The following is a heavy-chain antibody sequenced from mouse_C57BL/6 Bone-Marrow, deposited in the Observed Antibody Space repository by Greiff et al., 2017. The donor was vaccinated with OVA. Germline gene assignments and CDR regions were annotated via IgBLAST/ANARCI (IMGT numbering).Heavy chain of an antibody. CDR3: AKQSNYSNYDAMDY. Sequence: VKLMESGPGLVAPSQSLSITCTVSGFSFTSYGVDWVRQPPGKGLEWLGVIWGGGSTNYNSALMSRLSISKDNSKSQVFLKMNSLLTDDTAMYYCAKQSNYSNYDAMDYWGQGTSVTVSS. CDR1: GFSFTSYG. V-gene: IGHV2-9*01. CDR2: IWGGGST. D-gene: IGHD2-5*01. J-gene: IGHJ4*01.